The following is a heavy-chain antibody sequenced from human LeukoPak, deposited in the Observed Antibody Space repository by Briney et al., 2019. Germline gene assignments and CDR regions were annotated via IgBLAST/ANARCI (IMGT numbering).Heavy chain of an antibody. CDR1: GFSFSTYG. J-gene: IGHJ4*02. V-gene: IGHV3-30*03. CDR3: ARGDVDQFDY. D-gene: IGHD2-15*01. Sequence: GTSLRLSCAASGFSFSTYGMNWVRQAPGKGLEWVAVLSYDGSNTYYADSVKGRFAISRDNAKNSLYLQMNSLRAEDTAVYYCARGDVDQFDYWGQGTLVTVSS. CDR2: LSYDGSNT.